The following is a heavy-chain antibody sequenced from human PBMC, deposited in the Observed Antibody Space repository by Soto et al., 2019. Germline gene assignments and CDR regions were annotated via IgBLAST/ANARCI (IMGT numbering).Heavy chain of an antibody. J-gene: IGHJ3*02. CDR3: ARDWYSNALAPDGFDI. D-gene: IGHD4-4*01. CDR2: ISASSSNI. V-gene: IGHV3-48*02. Sequence: EVQLVESGGGLVQPGESLRLSCAASGFTFSSYSLNWVRQAPGKGLEWVSYISASSSNIYYADSVKGRFTISRDNANNSLYLQMTSLRDGDTAVYYCARDWYSNALAPDGFDIWGQGTMVIVSS. CDR1: GFTFSSYS.